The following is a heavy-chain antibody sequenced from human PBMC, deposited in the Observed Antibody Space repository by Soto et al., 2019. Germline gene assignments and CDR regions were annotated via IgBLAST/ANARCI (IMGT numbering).Heavy chain of an antibody. V-gene: IGHV3-74*01. J-gene: IGHJ4*02. CDR2: INGNADNS. D-gene: IGHD6-13*01. CDR3: ARLGSIVAAGTPDY. CDR1: GSSFVSYW. Sequence: GGSLRLSCAASGSSFVSYWMHWVRQVPGEGLAWVSRINGNADNSDYADSVKGRFTISRDNAMNRLYLQMNSLRAGDTAVFYCARLGSIVAAGTPDYWGQGTLVTVSS.